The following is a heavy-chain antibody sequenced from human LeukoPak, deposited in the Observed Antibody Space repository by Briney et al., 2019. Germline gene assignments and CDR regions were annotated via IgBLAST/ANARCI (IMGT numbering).Heavy chain of an antibody. Sequence: PSETLSLTCTVSGGSISSSNYYWGWIRQPPGKGLEWIGSIYYSGNTYYNPSLKSRVTISVDTSKNRFSLKLSSVTAADTAVYYCATTYCTNGVCYKPRGNWFDPWGQGTLVTVSS. CDR3: ATTYCTNGVCYKPRGNWFDP. CDR2: IYYSGNT. D-gene: IGHD2-8*01. CDR1: GGSISSSNYY. J-gene: IGHJ5*02. V-gene: IGHV4-39*01.